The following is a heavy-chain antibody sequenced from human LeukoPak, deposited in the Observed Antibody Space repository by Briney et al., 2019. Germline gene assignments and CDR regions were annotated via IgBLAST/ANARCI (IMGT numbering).Heavy chain of an antibody. J-gene: IGHJ3*02. CDR2: INPNSGGT. V-gene: IGHV1-2*02. CDR1: GYTFTGYY. D-gene: IGHD3-9*01. Sequence: GASVKVSCKASGYTFTGYYMHWVRQAPGQGLEWMGWINPNSGGTNYAQKFQGRVTMTRDTSISRAYMELSRLRSDDTAVYYCARGGELRYFDWLPSPRAFDIWGQGTMVTVSS. CDR3: ARGGELRYFDWLPSPRAFDI.